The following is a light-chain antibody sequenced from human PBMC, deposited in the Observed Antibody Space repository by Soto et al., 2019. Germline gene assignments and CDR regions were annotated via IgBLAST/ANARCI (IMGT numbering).Light chain of an antibody. CDR1: QTVNSR. V-gene: IGKV3-11*01. CDR2: HTS. CDR3: QQRIKWPWT. Sequence: EIVLTPSPATLSSSPGERATLSCRASQTVNSRLAWYQHKPGQAPRLLIYHTSNRATGIPARFSGSGSGTDFTLTISSLEPEDFAVYYCQQRIKWPWTFGQGTKVDIK. J-gene: IGKJ1*01.